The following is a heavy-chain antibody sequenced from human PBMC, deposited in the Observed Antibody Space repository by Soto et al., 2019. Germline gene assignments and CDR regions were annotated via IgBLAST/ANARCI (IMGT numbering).Heavy chain of an antibody. CDR3: ARLSSGDFGGDY. J-gene: IGHJ4*01. CDR2: IDHNIGYI. D-gene: IGHD3-10*01. CDR1: GFGFGSYT. Sequence: EGRLVESGGGLVKPGGSLRLSCAASGFGFGSYTMNWVRQAPGSGLAWVASIDHNIGYIHYADLVQGRFTISRDNSKKSVYLKMNSRRPEDTAVYYCARLSSGDFGGDYWGHGTLVTVSS. V-gene: IGHV3-21*01.